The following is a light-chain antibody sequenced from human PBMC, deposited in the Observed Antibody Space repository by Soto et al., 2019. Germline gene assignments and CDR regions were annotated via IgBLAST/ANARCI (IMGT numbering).Light chain of an antibody. CDR2: DES. J-gene: IGKJ4*01. V-gene: IGKV3-20*01. Sequence: EFVLTQSPGTLSLSPGERATLSCRASQTVRNNYLAWYQQKTGQAPRLLIYDESSRATGIPDRFSGGGSGTDLNLTISRLEPEDFAVYYCQKFSSYPLTCGGGTKVDIK. CDR1: QTVRNNY. CDR3: QKFSSYPLT.